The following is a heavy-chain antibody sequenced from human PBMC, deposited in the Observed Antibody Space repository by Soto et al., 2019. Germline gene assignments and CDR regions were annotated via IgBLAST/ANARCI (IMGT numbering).Heavy chain of an antibody. CDR2: IYHSGST. CDR1: GGSISSGGYS. CDR3: ARVTGP. V-gene: IGHV4-30-2*01. Sequence: QLQLQESGSGLVKPSQTLSLTCAVSGGSISSGGYSWSWTRQPPGKGLEWIGNIYHSGSTYYNPSLPTRAPIPVAGSKNQFSLKMRSVPAAVRAVYICARVTGPWGQGTLVTAAS. J-gene: IGHJ5*02.